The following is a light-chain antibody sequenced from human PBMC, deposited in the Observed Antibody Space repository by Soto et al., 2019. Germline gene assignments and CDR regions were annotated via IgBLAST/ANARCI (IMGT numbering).Light chain of an antibody. V-gene: IGKV3-11*01. Sequence: EIVLTQSPATLSLSPGERATLSCRASQSVNTYLGWYQQRPGQAPILLIYDASNRATGIPARFSGSGSGTDFTLTISSLEPEDFAVYYCQQRSSWPLTFGQGTKVDIK. CDR2: DAS. CDR3: QQRSSWPLT. J-gene: IGKJ1*01. CDR1: QSVNTY.